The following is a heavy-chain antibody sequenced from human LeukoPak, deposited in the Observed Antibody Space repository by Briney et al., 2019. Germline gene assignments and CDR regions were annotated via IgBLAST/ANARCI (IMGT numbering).Heavy chain of an antibody. CDR1: GYSFTRYW. CDR3: ARGDSDYHFDY. V-gene: IGHV5-51*01. CDR2: IYPGDSDT. Sequence: GVSLQISSQGSGYSFTRYWIGWARPMPGKGLEWMGIIYPGDSDTRYSPSFQGQVTISADKSISTAYLQWGSLKASDTAMYYCARGDSDYHFDYWGQGTLVTVSS. D-gene: IGHD4-11*01. J-gene: IGHJ4*02.